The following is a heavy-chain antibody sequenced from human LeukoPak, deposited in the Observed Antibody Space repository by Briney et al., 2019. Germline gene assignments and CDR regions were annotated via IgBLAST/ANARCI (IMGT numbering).Heavy chain of an antibody. D-gene: IGHD1-26*01. Sequence: PGGTLRLSCAASGFTFSSYGMSWVRQAPGKGLEWVSAISGSGGSTYYADSVKGRFTISRDNSKNTLYLQMNSLRAEDTAVYYCAKMGGDAFDIWGQGTMVTVSS. CDR2: ISGSGGST. CDR1: GFTFSSYG. V-gene: IGHV3-23*01. CDR3: AKMGGDAFDI. J-gene: IGHJ3*02.